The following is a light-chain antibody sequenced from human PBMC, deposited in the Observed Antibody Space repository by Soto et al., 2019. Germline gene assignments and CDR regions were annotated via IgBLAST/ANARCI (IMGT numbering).Light chain of an antibody. J-gene: IGKJ3*01. V-gene: IGKV3-20*01. CDR3: QQYGRSPFT. CDR2: GAS. Sequence: EIVLTQSPGTLSLSPGERATLSCRASHSFSNSYLAWYQQKPGQPPRLLIYGASTRATGIPDRFSGSWSETDFTLTISRLEPEDFAVYYCQQYGRSPFTFGPGTTVDI. CDR1: HSFSNSY.